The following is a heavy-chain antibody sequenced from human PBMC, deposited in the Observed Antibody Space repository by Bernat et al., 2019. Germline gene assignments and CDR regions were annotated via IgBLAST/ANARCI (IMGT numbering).Heavy chain of an antibody. CDR3: TTDPSIVATTLGY. CDR1: GFTFSNAW. D-gene: IGHD5-12*01. J-gene: IGHJ4*02. V-gene: IGHV3-15*01. Sequence: VQLVESGGGLVKPGGSLRLSCAASGFTFSNAWMSWVRQAPGKGLEWVGRIKSKTDGGTTDYAAPVKGRFTISRDDSKNTLYLQMNSLKTEDTAVYYCTTDPSIVATTLGYWGQGTLVTVSS. CDR2: IKSKTDGGTT.